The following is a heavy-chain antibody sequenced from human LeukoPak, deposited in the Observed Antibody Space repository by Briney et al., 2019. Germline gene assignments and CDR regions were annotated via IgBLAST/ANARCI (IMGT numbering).Heavy chain of an antibody. Sequence: PSETLSLTCSVSGGSISSDDYCWNWIRQHPGKGLEWIGYIYYSGSTYYNPSLKSRVALSVDTSKNQFSLKLSSLTAADTAVYYCAKSQEEIRGLDAFDIWGQGTMVTVSS. J-gene: IGHJ3*02. CDR3: AKSQEEIRGLDAFDI. CDR2: IYYSGST. CDR1: GGSISSDDYC. V-gene: IGHV4-31*03. D-gene: IGHD5-24*01.